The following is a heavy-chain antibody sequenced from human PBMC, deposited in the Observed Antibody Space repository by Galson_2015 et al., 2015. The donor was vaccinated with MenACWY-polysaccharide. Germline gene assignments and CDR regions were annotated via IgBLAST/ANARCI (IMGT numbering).Heavy chain of an antibody. CDR3: ARVSSTRCGRGF. Sequence: SLRLSCAASGFTFSNYDMSWVRQAPGKGLEWISYISSSGATIYYADSVKGRFTISRDNAKNSLYLQMTSLRAEDTAVYYCARVSSTRCGRGFWGQGTLVPVSS. V-gene: IGHV3-48*03. CDR1: GFTFSNYD. D-gene: IGHD2/OR15-2a*01. J-gene: IGHJ4*02. CDR2: ISSSGATI.